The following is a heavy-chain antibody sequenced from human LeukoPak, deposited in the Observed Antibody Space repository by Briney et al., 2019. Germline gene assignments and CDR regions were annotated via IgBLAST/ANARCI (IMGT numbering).Heavy chain of an antibody. CDR2: IKSKTHGATT. J-gene: IGHJ4*02. CDR3: TVFNDGGNFY. D-gene: IGHD4-23*01. CDR1: GFTFSNAW. V-gene: IGHV3-15*01. Sequence: PGGPLRLSCAASGFTFSNAWMSWVRQAPGKGLEWVGRIKSKTHGATTDYAAPVKGRFTISRDDSKDMLYLQMDTLKTEDTAVYFCTVFNDGGNFYWGQGTLVTVFS.